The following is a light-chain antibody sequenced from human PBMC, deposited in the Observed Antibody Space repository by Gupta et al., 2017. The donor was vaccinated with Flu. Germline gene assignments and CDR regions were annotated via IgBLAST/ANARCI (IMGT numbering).Light chain of an antibody. CDR2: LGS. J-gene: IGKJ2*01. Sequence: VTPGEPASISCRSGQSLLHSNGYNYLDWYRQKPGQSPQLLIYLGSNRASGVPDRFSGTGSATDFTLTISRVEAEDVAVYYCMQALQTPNTFGQGTKLEIK. CDR3: MQALQTPNT. V-gene: IGKV2-28*01. CDR1: QSLLHSNGYNY.